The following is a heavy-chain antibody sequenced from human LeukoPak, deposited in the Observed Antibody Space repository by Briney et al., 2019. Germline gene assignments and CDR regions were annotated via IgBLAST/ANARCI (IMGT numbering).Heavy chain of an antibody. Sequence: GGSLRLSCAASGFTFSSYSMNWVRQAPGKGLEWVSYISSSSSTIYYADSVKCRFTISRDNAKNSLYLQMNSLRAEDTAVYYCARGVGPSGTNYWGQGTLVTVSS. CDR2: ISSSSSTI. CDR1: GFTFSSYS. V-gene: IGHV3-48*04. D-gene: IGHD3-10*01. J-gene: IGHJ4*02. CDR3: ARGVGPSGTNY.